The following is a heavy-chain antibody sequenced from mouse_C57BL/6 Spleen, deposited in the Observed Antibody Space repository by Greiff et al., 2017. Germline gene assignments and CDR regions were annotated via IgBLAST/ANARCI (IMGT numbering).Heavy chain of an antibody. CDR3: AREGDYYGSSTWFAY. D-gene: IGHD1-1*01. CDR2: IFPGSGST. V-gene: IGHV1-75*01. Sequence: VQLQESGPELVKPGASVKISCKASGYTFTDYYINWVKQRPGQGLEWIGWIFPGSGSTYYNEKFKGKATLTVDKSSSTAYMLLSSLTSEDSAVYFCAREGDYYGSSTWFAYWGQGTLVTVSA. J-gene: IGHJ3*01. CDR1: GYTFTDYY.